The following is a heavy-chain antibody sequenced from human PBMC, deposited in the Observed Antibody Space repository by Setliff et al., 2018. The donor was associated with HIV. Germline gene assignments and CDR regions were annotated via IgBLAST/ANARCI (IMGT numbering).Heavy chain of an antibody. CDR1: GGSFSGYY. Sequence: SETLSLTCAVYGGSFSGYYWSWIRQPPGKGLEWIGEINHSGSTNHNPSLKSRVTISVDTSKKQFSLKLTSVTAADTAVYYCVRHGGVRIQRRTGIDYWGQGTLVTVSS. J-gene: IGHJ4*02. CDR2: INHSGST. V-gene: IGHV4-34*01. CDR3: VRHGGVRIQRRTGIDY. D-gene: IGHD5-18*01.